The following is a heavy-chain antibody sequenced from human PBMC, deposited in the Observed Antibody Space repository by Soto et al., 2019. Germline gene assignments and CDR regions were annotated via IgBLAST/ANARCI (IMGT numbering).Heavy chain of an antibody. CDR1: GGTFSNYA. V-gene: IGHV1-69*01. J-gene: IGHJ5*02. CDR2: IIPVFGTV. D-gene: IGHD6-13*01. Sequence: QVRLVQSGAEVKKPGSSVKVSCKASGGTFSNYAITWLRLAPGQGLEWLGGIIPVFGTVNYAQKCQVRVTITAEDSTSTAYMELNRLRSEDTAVYYCARDNPYTNSFGNWFDPWGQGTLVIVS. CDR3: ARDNPYTNSFGNWFDP.